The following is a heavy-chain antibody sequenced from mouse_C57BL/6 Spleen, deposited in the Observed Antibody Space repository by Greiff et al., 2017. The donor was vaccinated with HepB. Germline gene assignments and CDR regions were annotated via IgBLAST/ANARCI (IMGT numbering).Heavy chain of an antibody. CDR2: IYPRSGNT. Sequence: VQLQQSGAELARPGASVKLSCKASGYTFTSYGISWVKQRTGQGLEWIGEIYPRSGNTYYNEKFKGKATLTADKSSSTAYMQLSSLTSEDSAVYFCARWVTTVVDYAMDYWGQGTSVTVSS. V-gene: IGHV1-81*01. CDR3: ARWVTTVVDYAMDY. CDR1: GYTFTSYG. D-gene: IGHD1-1*01. J-gene: IGHJ4*01.